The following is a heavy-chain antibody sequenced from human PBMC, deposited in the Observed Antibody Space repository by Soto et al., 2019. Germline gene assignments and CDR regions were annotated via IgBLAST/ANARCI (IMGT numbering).Heavy chain of an antibody. CDR3: AGSFKYGSGTFDAFDI. CDR1: GGTFSSYA. CDR2: IIPIFGTT. J-gene: IGHJ3*02. V-gene: IGHV1-69*13. D-gene: IGHD3-10*01. Sequence: ASVKVSCKASGGTFSSYAISWVLQAPGEGLEWMGGIIPIFGTTNYAEKFRGRVSITADESTSTAYVELSSLRSEDTAVYYCAGSFKYGSGTFDAFDIWGQGTMVTV.